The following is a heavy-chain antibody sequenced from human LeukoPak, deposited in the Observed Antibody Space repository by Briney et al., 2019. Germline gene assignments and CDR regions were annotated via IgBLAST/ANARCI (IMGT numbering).Heavy chain of an antibody. V-gene: IGHV3-21*01. Sequence: PGGSLSLSCAASGFSFSGYSMNWVPQAPGQGLAWVSSINIGSTYMYYADSVKGRFTISTDNAKTSLHLQMYSLRAEDTAVYFCARVEATTGRNYHYYYMDVWGKGTTVTVSS. CDR1: GFSFSGYS. CDR2: INIGSTYM. J-gene: IGHJ6*03. CDR3: ARVEATTGRNYHYYYMDV. D-gene: IGHD6-13*01.